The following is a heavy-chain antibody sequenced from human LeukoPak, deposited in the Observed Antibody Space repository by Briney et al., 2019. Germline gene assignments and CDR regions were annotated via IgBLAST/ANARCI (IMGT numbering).Heavy chain of an antibody. V-gene: IGHV3-7*01. CDR1: GFTFSNYW. CDR3: ARGILTGVDYFYY. D-gene: IGHD3-9*01. J-gene: IGHJ4*02. CDR2: IKQDGSEK. Sequence: GGSLRLSCAASGFTFSNYWMTWVRQAPGKGMGWVANIKQDGSEKYYVDSVKGRFIISRDNAKNSLYLQMNSLRAEDTAVYYRARGILTGVDYFYYWGQGTLVTVSS.